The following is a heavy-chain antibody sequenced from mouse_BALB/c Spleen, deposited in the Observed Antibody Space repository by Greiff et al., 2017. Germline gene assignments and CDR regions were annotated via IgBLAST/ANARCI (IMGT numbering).Heavy chain of an antibody. CDR1: GFNIKDYY. D-gene: IGHD3-1*01. J-gene: IGHJ4*01. Sequence: EVQLQQSGAELVRSGASVKLSCTASGFNIKDYYMHWVKQRPEQGLEWIGWIDPENGDTEYAPKFQGKATMTADTSSTTAYLQLSSLTSEDTAVYYCSARTARAPLYAMDYWGQGTSVTVSS. CDR2: IDPENGDT. V-gene: IGHV14-4*02. CDR3: SARTARAPLYAMDY.